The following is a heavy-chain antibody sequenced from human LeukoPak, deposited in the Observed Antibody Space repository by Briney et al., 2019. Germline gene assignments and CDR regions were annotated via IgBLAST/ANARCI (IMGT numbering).Heavy chain of an antibody. J-gene: IGHJ4*02. CDR2: FYTSGSS. D-gene: IGHD6-13*01. CDR3: ASGIAAFDY. V-gene: IGHV4-4*07. CDR1: GGSISSYY. Sequence: PSETLSLTCTVSGGSISSYYWSWIRQPAGKELEWIGRFYTSGSSNYNPSLKSRVTMSVDTSKNQFSLKLSSVTASDTAVYYCASGIAAFDYWGQGTLVTVSS.